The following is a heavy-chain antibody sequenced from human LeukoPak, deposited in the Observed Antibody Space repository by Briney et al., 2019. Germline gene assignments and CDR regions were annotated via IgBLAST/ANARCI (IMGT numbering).Heavy chain of an antibody. CDR3: ASEQQLTLYYMDV. D-gene: IGHD6-13*01. CDR2: IYYSGST. CDR1: GGSISSYY. J-gene: IGHJ6*03. Sequence: SETLSLTCTVSGGSISSYYWSWIRQPPGKGLEWIGSIYYSGSTYYNPSLKSRVTISVDTSKNQFSLKLSSVTAADTAVYYCASEQQLTLYYMDVWGKGTTVTVSS. V-gene: IGHV4-59*05.